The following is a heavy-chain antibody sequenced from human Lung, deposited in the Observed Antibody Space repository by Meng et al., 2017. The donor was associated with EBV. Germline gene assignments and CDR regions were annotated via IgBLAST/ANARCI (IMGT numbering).Heavy chain of an antibody. CDR1: GASVDSGSYH. CDR3: ARGPTTYFDY. CDR2: IYYSGST. Sequence: QGQVKGVGQRLCKLYATRSLTCTVAGASVDSGSYHWSWVRQPPGKGLEWIGYIYYSGSTYYNPSLKSRVTISVDTSKNQFSLKLSSVTAADTAVYYCARGPTTYFDYWGQGTLVTVSS. J-gene: IGHJ4*02. V-gene: IGHV4-30-4*01. D-gene: IGHD4-17*01.